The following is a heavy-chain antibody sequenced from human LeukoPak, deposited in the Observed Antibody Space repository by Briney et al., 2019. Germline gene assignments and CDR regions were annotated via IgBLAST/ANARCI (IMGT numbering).Heavy chain of an antibody. Sequence: SETLSLTCTVSGYSISSGYYWGWIRQPPGKGLEWIGSIYHSGSTHFNPSLKSRVTMSVDTSKNQFSLKLSSVTAADTAVYYCARDSADYVAFDIRGQGSMVTVSS. J-gene: IGHJ3*02. CDR2: IYHSGST. CDR3: ARDSADYVAFDI. CDR1: GYSISSGYY. D-gene: IGHD4/OR15-4a*01. V-gene: IGHV4-38-2*02.